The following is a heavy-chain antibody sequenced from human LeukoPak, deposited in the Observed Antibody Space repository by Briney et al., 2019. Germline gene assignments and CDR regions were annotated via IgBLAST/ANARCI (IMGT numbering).Heavy chain of an antibody. V-gene: IGHV4-61*01. CDR1: GGSVSSGISY. Sequence: SETLSLTCSVSGGSVSSGISYWSWIRQPPGEGLEWIAYISDSGGSDYNPSLRGRVTISLDTSNNKFSLKLSSVTAADTAVYYCARVPISTSARGYFDYWGQGTLVTVSS. CDR2: ISDSGGS. J-gene: IGHJ4*02. D-gene: IGHD3-10*01. CDR3: ARVPISTSARGYFDY.